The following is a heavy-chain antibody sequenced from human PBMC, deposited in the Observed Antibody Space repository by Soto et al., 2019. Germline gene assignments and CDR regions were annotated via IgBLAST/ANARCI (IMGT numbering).Heavy chain of an antibody. CDR3: AREVYDILAGGAFDI. Sequence: ASVKVSCKASGYTFTGYYMHWVRQDPGQGLEWMGWINPNSGGTNYAQKFQGWVTMTRDTSISTAYMELSRLRSDDTAVYYCAREVYDILAGGAFDIWGQGTMVTVSS. D-gene: IGHD3-9*01. CDR1: GYTFTGYY. V-gene: IGHV1-2*04. J-gene: IGHJ3*02. CDR2: INPNSGGT.